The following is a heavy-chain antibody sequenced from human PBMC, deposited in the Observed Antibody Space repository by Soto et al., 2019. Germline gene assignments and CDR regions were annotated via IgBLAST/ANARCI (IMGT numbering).Heavy chain of an antibody. Sequence: PSETLSLTCTVSGGSISSGGYYWSWIRQHPGKGLEWIGYIYYSGSTYYNPSLKSRVTITVDTSKNQFSLKLSSVTAADTAVYYCARHRDLVDCFDYWGQGTLVTVSS. CDR2: IYYSGST. J-gene: IGHJ4*02. V-gene: IGHV4-31*03. D-gene: IGHD1-26*01. CDR3: ARHRDLVDCFDY. CDR1: GGSISSGGYY.